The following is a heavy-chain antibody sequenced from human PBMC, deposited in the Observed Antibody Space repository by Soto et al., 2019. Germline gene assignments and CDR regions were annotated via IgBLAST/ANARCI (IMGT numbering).Heavy chain of an antibody. D-gene: IGHD3-22*01. CDR3: TTDYYDSSGYCDY. CDR2: IKSKTDGGTT. J-gene: IGHJ4*02. V-gene: IGHV3-15*07. Sequence: GGSLTLSCAASGFTFRNASMNWVRQAPGKGREWVGRIKSKTDGGTTDYAAPVKGRFTISRDDSKNTLYLQMNSLKTEDTAVYYCTTDYYDSSGYCDYWGQGTLVTVSS. CDR1: GFTFRNAS.